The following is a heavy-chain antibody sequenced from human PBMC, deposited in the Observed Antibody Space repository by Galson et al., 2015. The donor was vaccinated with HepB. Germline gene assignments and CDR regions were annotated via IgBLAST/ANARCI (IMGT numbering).Heavy chain of an antibody. CDR1: GVAVSSNY. CDR2: SYSGGST. J-gene: IGHJ3*02. CDR3: ARVNYYDSSGYYLDAFDI. Sequence: SLGHSGPASGVAVSSNYRIWVRQAPGEGLECVWVSYSGGSTYYADPVKGRFTISRDNSKNTLYLQMNSLRAEDKAVYYCARVNYYDSSGYYLDAFDIWGQGTMVTVSS. D-gene: IGHD3-22*01. V-gene: IGHV3-53*01.